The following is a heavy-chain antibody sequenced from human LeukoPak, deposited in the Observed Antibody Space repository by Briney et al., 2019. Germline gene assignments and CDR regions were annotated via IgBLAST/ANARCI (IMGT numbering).Heavy chain of an antibody. V-gene: IGHV4-59*01. CDR1: GGSISGYY. D-gene: IGHD3-10*01. CDR3: ARYGSGSYHFDY. Sequence: SETLSLTCTVSGGSISGYYWSWIRQPPGKGLEWIGFIHYSGSTNYNPSLKSRATISVDTSKNQFSLKLSSLTAADTAVYYCARYGSGSYHFDYWGRGTLVTVSS. CDR2: IHYSGST. J-gene: IGHJ4*02.